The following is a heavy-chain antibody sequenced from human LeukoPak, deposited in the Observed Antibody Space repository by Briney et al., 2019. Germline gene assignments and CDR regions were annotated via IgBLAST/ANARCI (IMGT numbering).Heavy chain of an antibody. CDR2: INPNSGGT. Sequence: ASVKVSCKASGYTFTGYYMHWVRQAPGQGLEWMGWINPNSGGTNYAQKFQGRVTMTRDTSISTAYMELSRLRSDDTAVYYCARGQMATGYYYYYYYMDVWGKGTTVTISS. CDR1: GYTFTGYY. CDR3: ARGQMATGYYYYYYYMDV. D-gene: IGHD5-24*01. V-gene: IGHV1-2*02. J-gene: IGHJ6*03.